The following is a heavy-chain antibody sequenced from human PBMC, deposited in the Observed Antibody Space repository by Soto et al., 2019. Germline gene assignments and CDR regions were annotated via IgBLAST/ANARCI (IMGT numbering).Heavy chain of an antibody. J-gene: IGHJ4*02. CDR3: AKARHGSGTYSYFDY. V-gene: IGHV3-30*18. D-gene: IGHD3-10*01. CDR1: GFTFSSYA. CDR2: IWYDGSNK. Sequence: ESGGGVVQPGRSLRLSCAASGFTFSSYAMHWVRQAPGNGLEWVAVIWYDGSNKNYADSVKGRFTISRDNSKNTLYLQMNSLRTEDTAVYYCAKARHGSGTYSYFDYWGQGILVTVSS.